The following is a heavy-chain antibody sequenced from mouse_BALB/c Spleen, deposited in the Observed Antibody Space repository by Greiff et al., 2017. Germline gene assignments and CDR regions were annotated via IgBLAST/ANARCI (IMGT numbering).Heavy chain of an antibody. D-gene: IGHD3-1*01. CDR2: IDTSDSYT. J-gene: IGHJ4*01. Sequence: QVQLQQPGAELVMPGASVKMSCKASGYTFTDYWMHWVKQRPGQGLEWIGAIDTSDSYTSYNQKFKGKATLTVDESSSTAYMQLSSLTSEDSAVYYCARGARATNYYAMDYWGQGTSVTVSS. V-gene: IGHV1-69*01. CDR1: GYTFTDYW. CDR3: ARGARATNYYAMDY.